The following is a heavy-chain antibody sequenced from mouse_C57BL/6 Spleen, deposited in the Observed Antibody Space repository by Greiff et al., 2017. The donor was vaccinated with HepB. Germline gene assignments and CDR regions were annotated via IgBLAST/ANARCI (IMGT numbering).Heavy chain of an antibody. CDR1: GYSITSGYY. CDR3: ARGRVYYSNTWFAY. CDR2: ISYDGSN. Sequence: VQLQESGPGLVKPSQSLSLTCSVTGYSITSGYYWNWIRQFPGNKLEWMGYISYDGSNNYNPSLKNRISITRDTSKNQFFLKLNSVTTEDTATYYCARGRVYYSNTWFAYWGQGTLVTVSA. V-gene: IGHV3-6*01. J-gene: IGHJ3*01. D-gene: IGHD2-5*01.